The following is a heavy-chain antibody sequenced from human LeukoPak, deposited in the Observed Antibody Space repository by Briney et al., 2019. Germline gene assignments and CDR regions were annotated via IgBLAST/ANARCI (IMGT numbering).Heavy chain of an antibody. CDR1: GFTFSAYA. CDR3: AKDYYYDSSGYYYGDAFDI. CDR2: ISGSGGTT. Sequence: GGSLRLSCAASGFTFSAYAMAWVRQAPGKGLEWVSTISGSGGTTYSADSVKGRFTISRDNSKNILYLQVNSMRAGDTAVYYCAKDYYYDSSGYYYGDAFDIWGQGTMVTVSS. D-gene: IGHD3-22*01. J-gene: IGHJ3*02. V-gene: IGHV3-23*01.